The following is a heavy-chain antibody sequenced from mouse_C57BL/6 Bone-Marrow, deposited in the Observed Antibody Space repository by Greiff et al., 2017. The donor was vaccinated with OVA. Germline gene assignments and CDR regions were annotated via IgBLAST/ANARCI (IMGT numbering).Heavy chain of an antibody. V-gene: IGHV1-5*01. CDR2: IYPGNSDT. CDR3: TRWRDGYYAMDY. J-gene: IGHJ4*01. D-gene: IGHD2-3*01. Sequence: VHVKQSGTVLARPGASVKMSCKTSGYTFTSYWMHWVKQRPGQGLEWIGAIYPGNSDTSYNQKFKGKAKLTAVTSASTAYMELSSLTNEDSAVYYCTRWRDGYYAMDYWGQGTSVTVSS. CDR1: GYTFTSYW.